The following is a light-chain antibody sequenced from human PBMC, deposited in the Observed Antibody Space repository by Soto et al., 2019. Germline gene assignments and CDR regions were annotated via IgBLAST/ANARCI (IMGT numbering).Light chain of an antibody. Sequence: EIVMTQSPATLSVSPGEVATLSCRASQSVTSNLAWYQQQPGQAPRLLIYGTSTRATGIPARLSGSGSGTEFTLTISRLQSEDLAVYYCQQYYNWPYPVGQGTKLEIK. CDR3: QQYYNWPYP. CDR1: QSVTSN. J-gene: IGKJ2*01. V-gene: IGKV3-15*01. CDR2: GTS.